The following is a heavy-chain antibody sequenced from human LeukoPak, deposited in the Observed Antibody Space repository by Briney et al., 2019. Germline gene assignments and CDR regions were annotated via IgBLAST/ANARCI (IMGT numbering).Heavy chain of an antibody. Sequence: KAGRSLRLSCAASGFTFSSDSMNWVRQAPGKGLEWVSSISGSSSYIYYADSVKGRFTISRDNAKNSLYLQMNSLRAEDTAVYYCASGDYGDYAIYWGQGTLVTVSS. D-gene: IGHD4-17*01. CDR3: ASGDYGDYAIY. V-gene: IGHV3-21*01. CDR2: ISGSSSYI. CDR1: GFTFSSDS. J-gene: IGHJ4*02.